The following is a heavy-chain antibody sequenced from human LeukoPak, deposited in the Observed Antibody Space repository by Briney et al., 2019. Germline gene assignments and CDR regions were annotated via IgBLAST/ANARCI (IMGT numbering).Heavy chain of an antibody. V-gene: IGHV3-23*01. D-gene: IGHD2-21*01. Sequence: GWSLTLACPASGFSFGSYAMRWVRPPAGRGLEWVAEGCGGVSGSGDHTHYADSVKGRFSRSRENAKKTLYLQMNSLRAEDTAVYYGAKGKVNHDGALDAWGQGTLVTVSS. CDR1: GFSFGSYA. CDR3: AKGKVNHDGALDA. CDR2: VSGSGDHT. J-gene: IGHJ3*01.